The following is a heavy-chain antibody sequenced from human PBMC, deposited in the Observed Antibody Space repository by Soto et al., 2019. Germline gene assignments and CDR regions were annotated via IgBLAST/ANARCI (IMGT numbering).Heavy chain of an antibody. CDR2: INSDGSST. J-gene: IGHJ4*02. CDR1: GFTFSSHW. D-gene: IGHD3-16*01. Sequence: EVQLVESGGGLVQPGGSQRLSCAASGFTFSSHWMHWVRQAPGKGLVWVSRINSDGSSTSYADSVKGRFTISRDNAKNTLYLQINSLRAEDTAVYYCASPPEGGSGFVYWGQGALVTVSS. V-gene: IGHV3-74*01. CDR3: ASPPEGGSGFVY.